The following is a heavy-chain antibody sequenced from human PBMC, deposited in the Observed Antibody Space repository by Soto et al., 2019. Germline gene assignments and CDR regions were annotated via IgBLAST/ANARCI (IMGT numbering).Heavy chain of an antibody. CDR2: IKKDGSEQ. V-gene: IGHV3-7*01. J-gene: IGHJ6*02. CDR3: ASGNYYNGMDV. CDR1: GFTFSNFW. Sequence: EVQLLESGGSLVQPGGSLRLSCAASGFTFSNFWMTWVHQAPGKGLEWVANIKKDGSEQYYVDSVKGRFTVSRDNAKNSVDLQMNSLRPEDTAVYYCASGNYYNGMDVWGQGTTVIVSS. D-gene: IGHD3-3*01.